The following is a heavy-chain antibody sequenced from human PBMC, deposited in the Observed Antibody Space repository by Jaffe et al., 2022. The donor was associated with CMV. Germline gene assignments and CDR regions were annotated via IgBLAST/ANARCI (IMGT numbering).Heavy chain of an antibody. J-gene: IGHJ3*02. CDR1: GFIFSNYH. Sequence: EVQLVESGGGLVQPGGSLRLSCAASGFIFSNYHMNWVRQAPGKGLEWVSYITSGSSSIFYADSVRGRFIISRDNAKNSLHLQMNSLTDEDTAVYYCARGGRDHAEGAFDIWGQGTMVTVSS. D-gene: IGHD3-16*01. V-gene: IGHV3-48*02. CDR3: ARGGRDHAEGAFDI. CDR2: ITSGSSSI.